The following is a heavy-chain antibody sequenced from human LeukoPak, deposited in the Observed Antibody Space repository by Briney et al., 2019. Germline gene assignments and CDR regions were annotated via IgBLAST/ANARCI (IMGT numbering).Heavy chain of an antibody. Sequence: SETLSLTCTVSGGSISSYYWSWIRQPPGKGLEWIGYIHYSGNTNYNPSLKSRVTISVDTSKNQFSLKLSSVTAADTAVYYCARQYYSLNWFDPWGQGTLVTVSS. D-gene: IGHD3-10*01. CDR1: GGSISSYY. CDR3: ARQYYSLNWFDP. CDR2: IHYSGNT. J-gene: IGHJ5*02. V-gene: IGHV4-59*08.